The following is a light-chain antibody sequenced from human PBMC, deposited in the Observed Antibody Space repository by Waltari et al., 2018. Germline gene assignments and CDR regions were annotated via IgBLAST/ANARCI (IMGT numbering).Light chain of an antibody. J-gene: IGKJ3*01. Sequence: DIHMTQSPSSLSASVVDRVTITCRAGQSISSYLNWYQQKPGKAPKLVIYAASSFQSRVPSRFSGSGSGTDFTLTISSLQPEDIATYYCQQSYSTPFTFGPGTTVDIK. CDR3: QQSYSTPFT. V-gene: IGKV1-39*01. CDR1: QSISSY. CDR2: AAS.